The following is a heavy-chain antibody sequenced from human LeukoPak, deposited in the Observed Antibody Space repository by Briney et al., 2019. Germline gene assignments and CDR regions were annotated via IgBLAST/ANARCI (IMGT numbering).Heavy chain of an antibody. Sequence: SVKVSCKASGGTFSSYASSWVRQAPGQGLEWMGGIIPIFGTANYEQKFQGRVTITTDESTSTAYMELSSLRSEDTAVYYCARVVRYSYYYYYMDVWGKGTTVTVSS. J-gene: IGHJ6*03. D-gene: IGHD1-26*01. CDR1: GGTFSSYA. V-gene: IGHV1-69*05. CDR3: ARVVRYSYYYYYMDV. CDR2: IIPIFGTA.